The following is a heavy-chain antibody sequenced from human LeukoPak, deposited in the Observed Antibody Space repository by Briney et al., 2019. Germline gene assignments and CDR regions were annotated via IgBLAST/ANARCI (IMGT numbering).Heavy chain of an antibody. V-gene: IGHV4-31*03. CDR3: ARPSSDSSDAFDI. CDR2: IYYSGST. CDR1: GGSISSGGYY. J-gene: IGHJ3*02. D-gene: IGHD2-21*01. Sequence: SQTLSLTCTVSGGSISSGGYYWSWIRHPPGKALDWIAYIYYSGSTYYNLSLKSRVTISVDTSKNQFSLKLSSVTAADTAVYYCARPSSDSSDAFDIWGQGTMVTVSS.